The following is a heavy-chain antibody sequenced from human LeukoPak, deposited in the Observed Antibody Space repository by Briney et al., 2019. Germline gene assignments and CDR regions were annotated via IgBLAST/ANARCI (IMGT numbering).Heavy chain of an antibody. D-gene: IGHD4-17*01. CDR3: ARDVASDSGDPNWFDP. J-gene: IGHJ5*02. Sequence: SQTLSLTCAISGDSVSSNSAAWNWIRQSPSRGLEWLGRTYYRSKWYNDYAVSVKSRISNNPDTSKNQFSLQLNSVTPEDTAVYYCARDVASDSGDPNWFDPWGQGTLVTVSS. CDR2: TYYRSKWYN. CDR1: GDSVSSNSAA. V-gene: IGHV6-1*01.